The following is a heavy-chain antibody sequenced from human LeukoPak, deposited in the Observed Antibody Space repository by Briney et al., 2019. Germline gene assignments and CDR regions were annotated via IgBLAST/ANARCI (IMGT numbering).Heavy chain of an antibody. D-gene: IGHD3-22*01. CDR2: IYYSGST. J-gene: IGHJ4*02. Sequence: PSETLSLTCTVSGGSISSGGYYWSWIRQHPGKGPEWIGYIYYSGSTYYNPSLKSRVTISVDTSKNQFSLKLSSVTAADTAVYYCATYYYDSSGYYFLPYWGQGTLVTVSS. CDR3: ATYYYDSSGYYFLPY. V-gene: IGHV4-31*03. CDR1: GGSISSGGYY.